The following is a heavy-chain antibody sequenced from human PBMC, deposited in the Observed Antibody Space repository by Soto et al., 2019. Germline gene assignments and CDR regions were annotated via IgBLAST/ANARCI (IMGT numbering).Heavy chain of an antibody. J-gene: IGHJ6*02. CDR3: ARDLLXRFLEGHIRSYYYGVDV. CDR1: GGTFSSYA. D-gene: IGHD3-3*01. V-gene: IGHV1-69*01. CDR2: IIPIFGTA. Sequence: VKVSCKASGGTFSSYAISWVRQAPGQGLEWMGGIIPIFGTANYAQKFQGRVTITADESTSTAYMELSSLRSEDTAVYYCARDLLXRFLEGHIRSYYYGVDVWGQGTTVTVSS.